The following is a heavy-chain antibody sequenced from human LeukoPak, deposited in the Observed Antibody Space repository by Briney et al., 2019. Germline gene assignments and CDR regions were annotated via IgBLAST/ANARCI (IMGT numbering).Heavy chain of an antibody. CDR2: ISDSGGRT. CDR3: AKRGVVIRVILVGFHKEAYYFDS. Sequence: GGSPRLSCAVSGITLSNYGMSWVRQAPGKGLEWVAGISDSGGRTDYADSVKGRFTISRDNPKNTLYLQMNSLRAEDTAVYFCAKRGVVIRVILVGFHKEAYYFDSWGQGALVTVSS. CDR1: GITLSNYG. V-gene: IGHV3-23*01. D-gene: IGHD3-22*01. J-gene: IGHJ4*02.